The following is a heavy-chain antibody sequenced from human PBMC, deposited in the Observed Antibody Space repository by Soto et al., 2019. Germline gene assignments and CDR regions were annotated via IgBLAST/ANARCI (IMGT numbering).Heavy chain of an antibody. CDR2: INWNGGST. CDR1: GFTFDDYG. CDR3: ARDSDYGDYEGDAFDI. D-gene: IGHD4-17*01. V-gene: IGHV3-20*04. J-gene: IGHJ3*02. Sequence: EVQLVESGGGVVRPGGSLRLSCAASGFTFDDYGMSWVRQAPGKGLEWVSGINWNGGSTGYADSVKGRFTISRDNAKKSLYLQMNSLRAEDTALYYCARDSDYGDYEGDAFDIWGQGTMVTVSS.